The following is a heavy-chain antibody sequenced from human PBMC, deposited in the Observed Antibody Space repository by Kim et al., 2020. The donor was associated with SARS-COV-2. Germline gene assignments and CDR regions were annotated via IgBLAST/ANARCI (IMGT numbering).Heavy chain of an antibody. CDR3: AREAVAGSFDY. D-gene: IGHD6-19*01. Sequence: NKRYSQKCQARVSITRDTSATTAYLELSGLRAEDTAVYYCAREAVAGSFDYWGQGTLVTVSS. J-gene: IGHJ4*02. CDR2: NK. V-gene: IGHV1-3*01.